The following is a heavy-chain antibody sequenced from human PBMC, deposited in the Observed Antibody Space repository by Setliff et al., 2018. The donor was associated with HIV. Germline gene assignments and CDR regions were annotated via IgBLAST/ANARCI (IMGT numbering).Heavy chain of an antibody. CDR1: GGTLSSYA. Sequence: SVKVSCKASGGTLSSYAISWVRQAPGQGLEWMGRIIPISGTANNAQKFQGRVTITADKSTSTAYMQLSSLRSEDTAVYYCAKGAGFYGDYTFDHWGQGRQVTVS. J-gene: IGHJ4*02. CDR2: IIPISGTA. D-gene: IGHD4-17*01. CDR3: AKGAGFYGDYTFDH. V-gene: IGHV1-69*06.